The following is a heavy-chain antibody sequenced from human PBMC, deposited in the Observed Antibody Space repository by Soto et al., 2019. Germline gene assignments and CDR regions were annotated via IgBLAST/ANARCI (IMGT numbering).Heavy chain of an antibody. V-gene: IGHV1-8*01. CDR1: GYTFSDYD. CDR3: AXDMPXXXXXHDAFDM. D-gene: IGHD2-2*01. J-gene: IGHJ3*02. CDR2: MNPNSGNT. Sequence: QVQLVQSGAEVKKPGASVKVSCKASGYTFSDYDINWVRQATGQGLEWLGWMNPNSGNTGYVEKFQGRVTMTRNTSASTAYMELSSLRSEDTAVYYCAXDMPXXXXXHDAFDMWGQGTMVTVSS.